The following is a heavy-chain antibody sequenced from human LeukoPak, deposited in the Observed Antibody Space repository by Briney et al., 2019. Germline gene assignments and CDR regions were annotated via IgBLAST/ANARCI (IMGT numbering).Heavy chain of an antibody. CDR3: AKRPQRGSSWYGDYFDY. J-gene: IGHJ4*02. CDR2: ISGSGGST. Sequence: PGGSLRLSCAASGFTFSSYAMSWVRQAPGKGLEWVSAISGSGGSTYYADSVKGRFTISRDNSKNTLYLQMNSLRAEDTAVYYCAKRPQRGSSWYGDYFDYWGQGTLVTVSS. D-gene: IGHD6-13*01. V-gene: IGHV3-23*01. CDR1: GFTFSSYA.